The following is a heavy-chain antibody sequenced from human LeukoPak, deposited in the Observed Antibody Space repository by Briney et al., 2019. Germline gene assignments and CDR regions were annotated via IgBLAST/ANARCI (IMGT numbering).Heavy chain of an antibody. D-gene: IGHD5-18*01. CDR2: ISSSSRYI. Sequence: GGSLRLSCAASGFTFSGYSMNWVRQAPGKGLEWVSSISSSSRYIYYADSMKGRFTVSRDNARNSVYLQMNSLRVEDTAVYYCVRGRYNYGYIFDYWGQGTLVTVSS. J-gene: IGHJ4*02. CDR1: GFTFSGYS. CDR3: VRGRYNYGYIFDY. V-gene: IGHV3-21*01.